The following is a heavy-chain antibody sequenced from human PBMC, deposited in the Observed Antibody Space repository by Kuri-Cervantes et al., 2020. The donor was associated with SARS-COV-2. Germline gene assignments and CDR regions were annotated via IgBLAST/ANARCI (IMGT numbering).Heavy chain of an antibody. J-gene: IGHJ4*02. D-gene: IGHD2-2*03. CDR1: GFSLSTSGM. CDR2: IYISGST. V-gene: IGHV4-61*02. Sequence: SGPTLVKPTQTLTLTCTFSGFSLSTSGMCVSWIRQPAGKGLEWIGRIYISGSTNYNPSLESRVTMSIDTSRNQFSLRLSSVTAADTAVYYCAGGYTGWISNWGQGTLVTVSS. CDR3: AGGYTGWISN.